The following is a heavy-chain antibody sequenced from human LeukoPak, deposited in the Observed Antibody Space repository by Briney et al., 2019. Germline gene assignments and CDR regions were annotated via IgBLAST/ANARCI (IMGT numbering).Heavy chain of an antibody. J-gene: IGHJ6*02. CDR2: IYTSGST. V-gene: IGHV4-4*07. D-gene: IGHD3-10*01. CDR3: ARVLLWFGELSPYYGMDV. CDR1: GGSISSYY. Sequence: SETLSLTCTVSGGSISSYYWSWIRQPAGKGLEWIGRIYTSGSTNYNPSLKSRVTMSVGTSKNQFSLKLSSVTAADTAVYYCARVLLWFGELSPYYGMDVWGQGTTVTVSS.